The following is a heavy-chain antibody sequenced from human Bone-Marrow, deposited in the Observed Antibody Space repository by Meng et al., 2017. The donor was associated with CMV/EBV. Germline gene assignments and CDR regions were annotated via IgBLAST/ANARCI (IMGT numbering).Heavy chain of an antibody. CDR1: GFTFSSYA. Sequence: ESLKISCAASGFTFSSYAMNWVRQAPGKGLEWVSYISSSISTTYYADSVKGRFTISRDNAKNSLHLQMNSLRAEDTAVYYCARDRANRAYDFWSGYYLDYYYGMDVWGQGTTVTVSS. J-gene: IGHJ6*02. CDR2: ISSSISTT. D-gene: IGHD3-3*01. CDR3: ARDRANRAYDFWSGYYLDYYYGMDV. V-gene: IGHV3-48*04.